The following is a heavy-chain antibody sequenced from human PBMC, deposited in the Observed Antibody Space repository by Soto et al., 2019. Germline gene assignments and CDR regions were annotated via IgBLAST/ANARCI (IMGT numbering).Heavy chain of an antibody. V-gene: IGHV1-3*01. Sequence: ASVKVSCKASGYTFTSYAMHWVLQAPGQRLEWMGWINAGNGNTKYSQKFQGRVTITRDTSASTAYMELSSLRSEDTAVYYCAREGAFSYSSGWGAFDYWGQGTLVTVSS. CDR1: GYTFTSYA. J-gene: IGHJ4*02. CDR2: INAGNGNT. D-gene: IGHD6-19*01. CDR3: AREGAFSYSSGWGAFDY.